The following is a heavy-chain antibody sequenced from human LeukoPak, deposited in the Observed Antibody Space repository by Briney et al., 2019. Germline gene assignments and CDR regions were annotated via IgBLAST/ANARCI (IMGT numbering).Heavy chain of an antibody. CDR3: ARVTWPTFDY. V-gene: IGHV4-34*01. CDR1: GGSFSGYY. Sequence: TPSETLSLTCAVYGGSFSGYYWSWIRQPPGKGLEWIGEINHSGSTNYNPSLKSRVTISVDTSKNQFSLKLSSVTAADAAVYYCARVTWPTFDYWGQGTLVTVSS. J-gene: IGHJ4*02. D-gene: IGHD5-12*01. CDR2: INHSGST.